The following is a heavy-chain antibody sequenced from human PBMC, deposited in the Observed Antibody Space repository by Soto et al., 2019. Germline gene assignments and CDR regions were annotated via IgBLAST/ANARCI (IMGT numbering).Heavy chain of an antibody. V-gene: IGHV4-31*03. CDR3: ARDLRGYSRYDYLDY. Sequence: ASETLSLTCTVSGGSISSGGYYWSWIRQHPGKGLEWVGYSYYTGSSYYNPSLKSRVTTSVDASKNQLSLRLASVTAADTAVYYCARDLRGYSRYDYLDYWGQGIPVTVSS. D-gene: IGHD5-12*01. J-gene: IGHJ4*02. CDR1: GGSISSGGYY. CDR2: SYYTGSS.